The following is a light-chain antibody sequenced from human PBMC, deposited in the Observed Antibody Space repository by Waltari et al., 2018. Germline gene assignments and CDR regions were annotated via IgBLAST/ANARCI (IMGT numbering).Light chain of an antibody. J-gene: IGLJ3*02. V-gene: IGLV2-11*01. CDR2: DIN. CDR1: NRDVGVYNY. CDR3: CSYVGSNIYWV. Sequence: QSALTQPRSVSGSPGQSVTISCTGTNRDVGVYNYVSWYQQHPDKAPKLIIYDINKRPSGVPDRFSGSKSGNTASLTISGLQAEDEADYYCCSYVGSNIYWVFGGGTKLTVL.